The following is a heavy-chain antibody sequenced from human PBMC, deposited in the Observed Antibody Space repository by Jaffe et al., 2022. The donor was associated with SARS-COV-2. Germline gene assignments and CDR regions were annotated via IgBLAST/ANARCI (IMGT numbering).Heavy chain of an antibody. CDR2: ISSNGGST. D-gene: IGHD3-3*01. J-gene: IGHJ4*02. CDR1: GFTFSSYA. CDR3: VKAIRSVWSGSRSFDY. V-gene: IGHV3-64D*09. Sequence: EVQLVESGGGLVQPGGSLRLSCSASGFTFSSYAIHWVRQAPGKGLEYVSAISSNGGSTYYADSVKDRFIISRDNSKNTLYLQMSSLRPEDTGVYHCVKAIRSVWSGSRSFDYWGQGTLVTVSS.